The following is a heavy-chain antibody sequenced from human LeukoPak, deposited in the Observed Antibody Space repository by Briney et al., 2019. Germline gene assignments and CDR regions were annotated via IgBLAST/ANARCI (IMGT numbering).Heavy chain of an antibody. V-gene: IGHV4-59*11. CDR3: ASEDSVNGWNWFDL. CDR1: GGSISSHY. J-gene: IGHJ5*02. Sequence: SETLSLTCTVSGGSISSHYWSWIRKPPGKGLEWIGYLSYSGTTNFNPSLKSRVIISGDTSQNHISLKLASVAAADTAVYFCASEDSVNGWNWFDLWGQGTLVIVSS. CDR2: LSYSGTT. D-gene: IGHD4-11*01.